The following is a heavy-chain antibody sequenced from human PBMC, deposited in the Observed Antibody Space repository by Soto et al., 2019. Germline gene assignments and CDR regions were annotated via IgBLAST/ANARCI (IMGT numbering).Heavy chain of an antibody. CDR2: IYWDDDN. CDR1: GFSLSSTRMA. Sequence: QITLKESGPTLVKPTQTLTLTCTFSGFSLSSTRMAVGWIRQPPGNALEWLALIYWDDDNRYSPFLMSRLTITKDTSKKQVVLTMSNMDPVDTARYYCAHIVVAGLGYYFDYWGQGTLVTVSS. J-gene: IGHJ4*02. CDR3: AHIVVAGLGYYFDY. D-gene: IGHD6-19*01. V-gene: IGHV2-5*02.